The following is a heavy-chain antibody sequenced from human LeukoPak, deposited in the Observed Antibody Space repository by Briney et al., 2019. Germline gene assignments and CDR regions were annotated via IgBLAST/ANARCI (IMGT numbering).Heavy chain of an antibody. D-gene: IGHD4-17*01. CDR3: ARGYGDFDY. Sequence: GGSLRLSCAASGFIVSSNYMNWVRQAPGKGLEWVSIFYSGGTTYYADSVKGRFTISRDNSKNTIYLQMNSLRAEDTAIYYCARGYGDFDYWGQGILVTVSS. CDR1: GFIVSSNY. CDR2: FYSGGTT. J-gene: IGHJ4*02. V-gene: IGHV3-66*01.